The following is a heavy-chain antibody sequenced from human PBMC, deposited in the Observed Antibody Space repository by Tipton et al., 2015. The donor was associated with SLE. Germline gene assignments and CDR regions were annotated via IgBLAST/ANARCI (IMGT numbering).Heavy chain of an antibody. Sequence: TLSLTCTVSGDLISNYYWNWIRQHPGKGLEWIGYIYTGGNTNYNPSLKSRVTISVDTSKSQFSLRLNSVTAADTAVYYCARVPNGFYVNFDYWGQGTLVTVSS. V-gene: IGHV4-4*08. CDR2: IYTGGNT. D-gene: IGHD2-8*01. CDR1: GDLISNYY. J-gene: IGHJ4*02. CDR3: ARVPNGFYVNFDY.